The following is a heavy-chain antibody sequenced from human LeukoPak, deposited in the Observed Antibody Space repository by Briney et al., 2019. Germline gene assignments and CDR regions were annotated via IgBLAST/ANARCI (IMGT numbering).Heavy chain of an antibody. CDR1: GCSISSSSYY. CDR3: ARHQSEATTVTPALNY. D-gene: IGHD4-17*01. CDR2: IYSSGRT. J-gene: IGHJ4*02. V-gene: IGHV4-39*01. Sequence: SETLSLTCTVSGCSISSSSYYWGWIRQPPGKGLEWIGSIYSSGRTYYNPSLKSRVTISVDTSKNQFSLKLSSVTAADTAVYYCARHQSEATTVTPALNYWGQGTLVTVSS.